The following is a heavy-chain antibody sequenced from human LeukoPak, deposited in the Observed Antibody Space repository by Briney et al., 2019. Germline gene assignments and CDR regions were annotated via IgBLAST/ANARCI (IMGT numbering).Heavy chain of an antibody. CDR1: GFTFSNYA. D-gene: IGHD4-17*01. Sequence: GGSLRLSCAASGFTFSNYAMHWVRQAPRKGLEYVSAISSNGGSTYYANSVKGRFTISRDNSKNTLYLQMGSLRAEDMAVYYCARGIYGDPYVFDYWGQGTLVTVSS. CDR2: ISSNGGST. J-gene: IGHJ4*02. CDR3: ARGIYGDPYVFDY. V-gene: IGHV3-64*01.